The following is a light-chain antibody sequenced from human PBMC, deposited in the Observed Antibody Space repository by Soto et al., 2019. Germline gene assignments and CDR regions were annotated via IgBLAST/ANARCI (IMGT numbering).Light chain of an antibody. CDR1: SSDVGGYNF. V-gene: IGLV2-14*01. J-gene: IGLJ3*02. Sequence: QSALTQPASVSGSRGQSITISCTGTSSDVGGYNFVSWYQQHPGKAPKFMIYEVINRPSGGSNRFSGSKSGNTASLTISELQAEDEADYYCAEYTNNKTWVFGGGTKLTVL. CDR3: AEYTNNKTWV. CDR2: EVI.